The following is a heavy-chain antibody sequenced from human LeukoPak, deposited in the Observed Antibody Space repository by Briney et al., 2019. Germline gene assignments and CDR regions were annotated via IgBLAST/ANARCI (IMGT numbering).Heavy chain of an antibody. V-gene: IGHV4-39*01. CDR3: ARGDYYDYVWGSYRSVDY. Sequence: SETLSLTCTVSGGSISRYYWGWVRQPPGKGLEGIGSIYYSGNTYYNPSLTSRVTISVDTSKNKFSLKLSSVTAADTAVYYCARGDYYDYVWGSYRSVDYWRQGTLVTVSS. CDR2: IYYSGNT. D-gene: IGHD3-16*02. CDR1: GGSISRYY. J-gene: IGHJ4*02.